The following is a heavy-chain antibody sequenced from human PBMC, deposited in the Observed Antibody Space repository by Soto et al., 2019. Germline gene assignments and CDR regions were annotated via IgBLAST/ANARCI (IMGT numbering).Heavy chain of an antibody. J-gene: IGHJ4*02. V-gene: IGHV3-21*01. CDR3: VRGGRSRSY. Sequence: GGSLTLSCTASGFTFSNYIITWVRQAPGKGLEGVSSLSSGSRYVYYADSVKGRFTISRDDVKNSVYLQMNSLRAEDAVVYYCVRGGRSRSYWGQGSRVTVPS. D-gene: IGHD3-16*01. CDR2: LSSGSRYV. CDR1: GFTFSNYI.